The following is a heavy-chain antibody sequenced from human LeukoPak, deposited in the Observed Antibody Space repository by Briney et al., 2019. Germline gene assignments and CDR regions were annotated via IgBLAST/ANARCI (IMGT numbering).Heavy chain of an antibody. CDR2: IHYSGST. Sequence: PSETLSLTCTVSGGSISRYYWSWIRQPPGKGLEWIGCIHYSGSTNYNPSLKSRVTISADTSKNQFSLKLSSVTAADTAVYYCAGLGDYYYYYMDVWGKGTTVTVSS. V-gene: IGHV4-59*13. D-gene: IGHD2-15*01. J-gene: IGHJ6*03. CDR3: AGLGDYYYYYMDV. CDR1: GGSISRYY.